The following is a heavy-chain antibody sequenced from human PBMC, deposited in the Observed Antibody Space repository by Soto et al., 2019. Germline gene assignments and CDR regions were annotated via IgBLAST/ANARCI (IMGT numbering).Heavy chain of an antibody. CDR2: ISYDGSNK. J-gene: IGHJ6*02. V-gene: IGHV3-30*18. D-gene: IGHD2-15*01. CDR1: GFTFSSYG. CDR3: AKDEGYCSGGSCYSEWTYYYYGMDV. Sequence: ALRLSCAASGFTFSSYGMHWVRQAPGKGLEWVAVISYDGSNKYYADSVKGRFTISRDNSKNTLYLQMNSLRAEDTAVYYCAKDEGYCSGGSCYSEWTYYYYGMDVWGQGTTVTVSS.